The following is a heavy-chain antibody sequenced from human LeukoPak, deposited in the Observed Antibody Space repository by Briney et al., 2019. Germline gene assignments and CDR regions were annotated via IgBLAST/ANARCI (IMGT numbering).Heavy chain of an antibody. CDR1: GFTFSSYD. V-gene: IGHV3-13*01. Sequence: PGGSLRPSCAASGFTFSSYDMHWVRQATGKGLEWVSAIGTAGDTYYPGSVKGRFTISRENAKNSLYLQMNSLRAGDTAVYYCARVGSSGWGQIDYWGQGTLVTVSS. J-gene: IGHJ4*02. CDR2: IGTAGDT. CDR3: ARVGSSGWGQIDY. D-gene: IGHD6-19*01.